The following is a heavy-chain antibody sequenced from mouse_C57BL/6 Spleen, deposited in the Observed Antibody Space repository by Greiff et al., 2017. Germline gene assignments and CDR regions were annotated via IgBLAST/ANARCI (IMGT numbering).Heavy chain of an antibody. CDR3: ARERTAQAVFAY. D-gene: IGHD3-2*02. Sequence: QVQLQQPGTELVKPGASVKLSCKASGYTFTGYWMHWVKQRPGQGLEWIGNINPSNGGTNYNEKFKSKATLTVDKSSSTAYMQLSSLTSEDSAVYYCARERTAQAVFAYWGQGTLVTVSA. CDR2: INPSNGGT. CDR1: GYTFTGYW. J-gene: IGHJ3*01. V-gene: IGHV1-53*01.